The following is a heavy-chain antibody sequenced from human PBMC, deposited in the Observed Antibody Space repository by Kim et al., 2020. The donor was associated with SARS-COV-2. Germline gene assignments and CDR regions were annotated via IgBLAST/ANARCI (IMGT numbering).Heavy chain of an antibody. D-gene: IGHD5-18*01. CDR2: INSDGSST. Sequence: GGSLRLSCAASGFTFSSYWMHWVRQAPGKGLVWVSRINSDGSSTSYADSVKGRFTISRDNAKNTLYLQMNSLRAEDTAVYYCARGTKTAWIQLWYHLDYWGQGTLVTVSS. V-gene: IGHV3-74*01. CDR1: GFTFSSYW. J-gene: IGHJ4*02. CDR3: ARGTKTAWIQLWYHLDY.